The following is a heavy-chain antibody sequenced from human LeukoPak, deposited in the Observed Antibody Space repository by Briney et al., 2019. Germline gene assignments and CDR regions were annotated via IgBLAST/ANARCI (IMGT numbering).Heavy chain of an antibody. V-gene: IGHV4-39*01. D-gene: IGHD6-13*01. CDR1: GGSISSSRYY. CDR3: ARGASSWYYYYYGMDV. J-gene: IGHJ6*02. Sequence: PSETLSLTCTVSGGSISSSRYYWGWIRQPPGKGLEWIGSIYYSGSTYYNPSLKSRVTISVDTSKNQFSLKLSSVTAADTAVYYCARGASSWYYYYYGMDVWGQGTTVTVSS. CDR2: IYYSGST.